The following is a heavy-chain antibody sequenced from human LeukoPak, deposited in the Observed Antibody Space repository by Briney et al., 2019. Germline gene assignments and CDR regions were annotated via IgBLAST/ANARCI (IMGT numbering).Heavy chain of an antibody. J-gene: IGHJ4*02. D-gene: IGHD3-10*01. V-gene: IGHV4-38-2*01. CDR3: ARAPGGVRGTRELDY. CDR2: IYHSGST. Sequence: PSETLSLTCAVSGYSISSGYYWGWIRQPPGKGLEWIGSIYHSGSTYYNPSLKSRVTISVDTSKNQFSLKLSSVTAADTAVYYCARAPGGVRGTRELDYWGQGTLVTVSS. CDR1: GYSISSGYY.